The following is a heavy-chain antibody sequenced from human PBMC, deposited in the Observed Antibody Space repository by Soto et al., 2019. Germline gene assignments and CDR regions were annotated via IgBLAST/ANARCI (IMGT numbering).Heavy chain of an antibody. D-gene: IGHD3-16*01. Sequence: QVQLVESGGGVVQPGRSLRLSCAVSGFSFNSFAMHWFRQAPGKGLEWVAVMSFDGSNEYYADSVKGRFTIARDNVKSSLYLYMNSLRDEDTAVYYCARDRVGLDYWGQGTLVTVSS. CDR2: MSFDGSNE. CDR1: GFSFNSFA. V-gene: IGHV3-30-3*01. CDR3: ARDRVGLDY. J-gene: IGHJ4*02.